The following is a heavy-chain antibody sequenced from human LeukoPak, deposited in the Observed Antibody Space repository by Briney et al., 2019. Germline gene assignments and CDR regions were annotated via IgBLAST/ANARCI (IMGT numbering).Heavy chain of an antibody. CDR1: GGSFSGYY. V-gene: IGHV4-34*01. D-gene: IGHD2-8*01. CDR3: ARGFLMVYAPFRFDY. J-gene: IGHJ4*02. Sequence: PSENLSLTCAVYGGSFSGYYWSWIRQPPGKGLEWIGEINHSGSTNYNPSLKSRVTISVDTSKNQFSLKLSSVTAADTAVYYCARGFLMVYAPFRFDYWGQGTLVTVSS. CDR2: INHSGST.